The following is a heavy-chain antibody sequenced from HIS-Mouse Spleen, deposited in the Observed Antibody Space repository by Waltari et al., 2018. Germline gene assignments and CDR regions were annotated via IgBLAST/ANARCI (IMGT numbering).Heavy chain of an antibody. J-gene: IGHJ2*01. CDR2: IYYSGST. CDR1: GGHISSRSSH. CDR3: AREIPYSSSWYDWYFDL. V-gene: IGHV4-39*07. D-gene: IGHD6-13*01. Sequence: QLQLQESGPGLVKPSETLSLPCTVSGGHISSRSSHWGWIRQPPGKGLEWIGSIYYSGSTYYNPSLKSRVTISVDTSKNQFSLKLSSVTAADTAVYYCAREIPYSSSWYDWYFDLWGRGTLVTVSS.